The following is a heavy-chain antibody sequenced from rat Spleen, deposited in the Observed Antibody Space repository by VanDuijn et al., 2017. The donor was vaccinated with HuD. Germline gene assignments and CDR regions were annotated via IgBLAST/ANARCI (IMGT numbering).Heavy chain of an antibody. CDR1: GFSLTGNN. V-gene: IGHV2-30*01. D-gene: IGHD1-12*01. CDR3: VRANRESYAHFDY. J-gene: IGHJ3*01. Sequence: QVQLKESGPGLVQPSQTLSLTCSVSGFSLTGNNVYWVRQPPGKGLEWMGVIWTGGSTAYNSSFNFRLSVSRDISKSQVFLRMNSLQTEDTATYYCVRANRESYAHFDYWGQGTLVTVSS. CDR2: IWTGGST.